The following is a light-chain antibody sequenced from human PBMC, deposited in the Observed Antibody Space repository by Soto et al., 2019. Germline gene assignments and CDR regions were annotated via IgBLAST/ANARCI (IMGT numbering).Light chain of an antibody. CDR3: CSYAGSYSFV. V-gene: IGLV2-11*01. J-gene: IGLJ1*01. Sequence: QSALTQPRSVSGSPGQSVTISCTGTSSDVGAYNYVSWYQQEPGRAPKFLIYDVNKRPSGVPDRFSGSKSGNTASLTISGLQAEDEADYYCCSYAGSYSFVFGTGTKVTVL. CDR1: SSDVGAYNY. CDR2: DVN.